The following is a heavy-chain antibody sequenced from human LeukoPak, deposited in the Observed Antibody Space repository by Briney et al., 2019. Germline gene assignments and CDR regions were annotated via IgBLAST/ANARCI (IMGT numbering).Heavy chain of an antibody. CDR1: RFTLSSYG. D-gene: IGHD7-27*01. CDR3: DKDIGNWDLDY. Sequence: GGSLRLSCAASRFTLSSYGMQWVREGPGKGLEWVAVISYDGSNKYYADSVRGRFTISRDNSKNTLYLQMNSLRAEDTDVYDCDKDIGNWDLDYWGQGTLVTVSS. J-gene: IGHJ4*02. CDR2: ISYDGSNK. V-gene: IGHV3-30*18.